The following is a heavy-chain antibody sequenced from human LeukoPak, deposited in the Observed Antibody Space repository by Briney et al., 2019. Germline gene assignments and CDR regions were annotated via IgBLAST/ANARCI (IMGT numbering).Heavy chain of an antibody. D-gene: IGHD6-19*01. Sequence: ASVKVSCEASGYTFTSYYMHWVRQAPGQGLEWMGIINPSGGSTNYAQKFQGRVTMTKDMSTSTVYMELSSLRSEDTAVYYCARDGVAGVYYFDYWGQGTLATVSS. CDR1: GYTFTSYY. CDR2: INPSGGST. CDR3: ARDGVAGVYYFDY. J-gene: IGHJ4*02. V-gene: IGHV1-46*01.